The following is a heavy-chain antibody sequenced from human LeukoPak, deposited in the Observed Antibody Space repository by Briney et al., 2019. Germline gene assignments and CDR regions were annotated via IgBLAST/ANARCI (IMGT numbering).Heavy chain of an antibody. J-gene: IGHJ4*02. CDR2: IRSDGSDT. V-gene: IGHV3-74*01. D-gene: IGHD6-19*01. Sequence: GGSLRLSCAASGFTFSDTWMHWVRQAPGEGLVWVSRIRSDGSDTRYAESVKGRFTISRDNAKNSLYLQMNSLRAEDTAVYYCARDTSIGRKEQWLVGKYFDYWGQGTLVTVSS. CDR3: ARDTSIGRKEQWLVGKYFDY. CDR1: GFTFSDTW.